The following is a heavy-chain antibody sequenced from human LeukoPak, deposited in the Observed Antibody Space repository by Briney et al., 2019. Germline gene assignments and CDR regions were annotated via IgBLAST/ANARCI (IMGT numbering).Heavy chain of an antibody. CDR2: TYFRYRLHI. J-gene: IGHJ4*02. D-gene: IGHD2-15*01. Sequence: SQTLSLTCLLSGDCLSSNSAAWNWLRQSALRGLEGLGRTYFRYRLHIGYAVSLIWRITINLDTSKKQFSLQLHSVTPENTAVYYCARVVGGTSDFDCWVGGSLDT. CDR3: ARVVGGTSDFDC. V-gene: IGHV6-1*01. CDR1: GDCLSSNSAA.